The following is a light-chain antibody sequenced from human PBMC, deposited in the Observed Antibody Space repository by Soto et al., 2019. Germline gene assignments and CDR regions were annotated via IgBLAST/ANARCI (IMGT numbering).Light chain of an antibody. CDR2: GNN. V-gene: IGLV1-40*01. CDR1: SSNIGAGYD. CDR3: QSYDSSLSGSEVV. Sequence: QLVLTQPPSVSGAPGQRVTISCTGSSSNIGAGYDVHWYQQLPGTAPKLLIYGNNNRPSGVPDRFSGSKSGTSASLAITGLQAEDEADYYCQSYDSSLSGSEVVFGGGTQLTVL. J-gene: IGLJ2*01.